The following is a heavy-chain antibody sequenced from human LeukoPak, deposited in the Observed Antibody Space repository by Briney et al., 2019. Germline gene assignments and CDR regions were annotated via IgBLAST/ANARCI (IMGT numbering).Heavy chain of an antibody. J-gene: IGHJ4*02. D-gene: IGHD6-19*01. CDR2: IWYDGSNK. V-gene: IGHV3-33*01. CDR1: GFTFSSYG. Sequence: GGSLRLSCAASGFTFSSYGMHWVRQAPGKGLEWVAVIWYDGSNKYYADSVKGRFTISRDNSKNTLYLQMNSLRAEDTAVYYCATLAVAGIGGYWGQGTLVTVSS. CDR3: ATLAVAGIGGY.